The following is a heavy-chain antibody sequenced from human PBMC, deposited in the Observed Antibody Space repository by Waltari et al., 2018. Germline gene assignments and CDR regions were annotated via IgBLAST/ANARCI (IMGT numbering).Heavy chain of an antibody. CDR1: GGSISSSSYY. J-gene: IGHJ4*02. D-gene: IGHD1-20*01. V-gene: IGHV4-39*07. Sequence: QLQLQESGPGLVKPSETLSLTCTVSGGSISSSSYYWGWIRQPPGKGLEWIGRIYYSGSTYYNPSLKSRVTISVDTSKNQFSLKLSSVTAADTAVYYCARDITKYYFDYWGQGTLVTVSS. CDR3: ARDITKYYFDY. CDR2: IYYSGST.